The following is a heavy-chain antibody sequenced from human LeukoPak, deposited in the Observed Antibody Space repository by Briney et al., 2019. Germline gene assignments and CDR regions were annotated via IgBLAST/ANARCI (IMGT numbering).Heavy chain of an antibody. CDR2: TYYRSKWYN. D-gene: IGHD3-3*01. CDR3: ARDAAIFGVVHAFDI. V-gene: IGHV6-1*01. J-gene: IGHJ3*02. CDR1: GDSVSSNSAA. Sequence: SQTLSLTCAISGDSVSSNSAAWTWIRQSPSRGLEWLGRTYYRSKWYNDYAVSVKSRIAINPDTSKNQFSLQLNSVTPEDTTVYYCARDAAIFGVVHAFDIWGQGTMVTVSS.